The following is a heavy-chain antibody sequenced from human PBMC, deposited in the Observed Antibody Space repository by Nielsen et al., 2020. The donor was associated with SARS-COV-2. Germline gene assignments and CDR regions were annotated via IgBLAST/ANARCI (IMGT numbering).Heavy chain of an antibody. D-gene: IGHD6-19*01. J-gene: IGHJ6*03. CDR3: ARVGYSSGWTPHYYYYMDV. CDR2: INHSGST. Sequence: WIRQPLGKGLEWIGEINHSGSTNYNPSLKSRVTISVDTSKNQFSLKLSSVTAADTAVYYCARVGYSSGWTPHYYYYMDVWGKGTTVTVSS. V-gene: IGHV4-34*01.